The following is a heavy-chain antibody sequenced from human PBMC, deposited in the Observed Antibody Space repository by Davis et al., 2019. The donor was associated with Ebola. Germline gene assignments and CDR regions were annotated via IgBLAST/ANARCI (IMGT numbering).Heavy chain of an antibody. CDR2: IRGSGGST. CDR3: AKSDSSGYYYGDAFDI. V-gene: IGHV3-23*01. CDR1: GFTFSTYS. J-gene: IGHJ3*02. Sequence: GESLKISCAASGFTFSTYSMSWVRQAPGKGLEWVSAIRGSGGSTYYADSVKGRFTISRDNSKNTLYLQRNSLRAEDTAGYYCAKSDSSGYYYGDAFDIWGQGTMVTVSS. D-gene: IGHD3-22*01.